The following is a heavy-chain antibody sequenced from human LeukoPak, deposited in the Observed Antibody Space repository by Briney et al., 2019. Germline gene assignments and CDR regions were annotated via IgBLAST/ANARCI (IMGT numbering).Heavy chain of an antibody. CDR3: ARTVAYSYGASYYFDY. CDR1: GFTFSSYE. J-gene: IGHJ4*02. CDR2: ISSSGSTI. D-gene: IGHD5-18*01. Sequence: PGGSLRLSCAASGFTFSSYEMNWVRQAPGKGLEWVSYISSSGSTIYYADSVKGRFTIYRDNAKNSPYLQMNSLKTEDTAVYYCARTVAYSYGASYYFDYWGQGTLVTVSS. V-gene: IGHV3-48*03.